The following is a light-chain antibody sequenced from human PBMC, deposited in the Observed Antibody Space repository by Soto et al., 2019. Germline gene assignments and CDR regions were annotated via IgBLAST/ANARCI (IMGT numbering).Light chain of an antibody. Sequence: EIVLTQSPGTLSLSPGERATLFCRASQSVTSNYLAWYQLKPGQAPRLLIYGASSKATGIPDRFSGSGSGTDFTLTITRLDPEDFAVYYCQQNGSSPLSFGGGTKVEIK. CDR1: QSVTSNY. J-gene: IGKJ4*01. CDR3: QQNGSSPLS. V-gene: IGKV3-20*01. CDR2: GAS.